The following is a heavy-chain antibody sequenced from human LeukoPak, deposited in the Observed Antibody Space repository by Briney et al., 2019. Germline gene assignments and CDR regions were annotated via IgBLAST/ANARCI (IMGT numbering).Heavy chain of an antibody. V-gene: IGHV3-23*01. CDR1: GFTFSSYG. J-gene: IGHJ4*02. Sequence: GGSLRLSCAASGFTFSSYGMSWVRQAPGKGLEWVSAISGSGGSTYYADSVKGRFTISRDNSKNTLYLQMNSLRAEDTAVYYCAKDLGIGQWLVRGGYWGQGTLVTVSS. CDR3: AKDLGIGQWLVRGGY. D-gene: IGHD6-19*01. CDR2: ISGSGGST.